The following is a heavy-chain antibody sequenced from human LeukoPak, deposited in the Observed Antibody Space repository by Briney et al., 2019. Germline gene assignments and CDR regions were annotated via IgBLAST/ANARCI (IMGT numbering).Heavy chain of an antibody. CDR2: ISAYNGNT. Sequence: ASVKVCCTASGYTFTSDGISWVGQAPGQRHKWMGWISAYNGNTNYAQKLQGRVTMTTDTSTSTAYMELRSLRSDGTAVYYCPRDRLDYDFLSGYWYYYYYMDVWGKGTTVTVSS. J-gene: IGHJ6*03. CDR1: GYTFTSDG. D-gene: IGHD3-3*01. CDR3: PRDRLDYDFLSGYWYYYYYMDV. V-gene: IGHV1-18*01.